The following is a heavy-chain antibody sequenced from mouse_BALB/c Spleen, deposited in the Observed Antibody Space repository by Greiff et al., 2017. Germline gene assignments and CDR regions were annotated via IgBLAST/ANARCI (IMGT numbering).Heavy chain of an antibody. J-gene: IGHJ4*01. CDR3: ARSLWLRYAMDY. V-gene: IGHV1-9*01. CDR1: GYTFSSYW. Sequence: SGAELMKPGASVKISCKATGYTFSSYWIEWVKQRPGHGLEWIGEILPGSGSTNYNEKFKGKATFTADTSSNTAYMQLSSLTSEDSAVYYCARSLWLRYAMDYWGQGTSVTVSS. D-gene: IGHD2-2*01. CDR2: ILPGSGST.